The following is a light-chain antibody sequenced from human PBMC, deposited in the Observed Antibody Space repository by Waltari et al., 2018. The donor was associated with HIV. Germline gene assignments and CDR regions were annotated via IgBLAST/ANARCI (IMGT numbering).Light chain of an antibody. J-gene: IGLJ3*02. CDR1: SSNIGSNT. V-gene: IGLV1-44*01. CDR2: SNN. CDR3: AAWDDSLNGNWV. Sequence: QSVLTQPPSASGTPGHRVTISCSGSSSNIGSNTVTCYQQLPGTAPKLLIYSNNQRPSGVPDRFSGSRSGTSASLAISGLQSEDEADYYCAAWDDSLNGNWVFGGGTKLTVL.